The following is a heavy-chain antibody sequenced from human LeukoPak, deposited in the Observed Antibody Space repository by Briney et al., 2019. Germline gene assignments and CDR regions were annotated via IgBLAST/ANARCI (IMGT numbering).Heavy chain of an antibody. Sequence: SETLSPTCTVSGGSISSYYWSWVRQPPGKGLEWIGYIYYSGSTNYNPSLKSRVTISVDTSKNQFSLKLSSVTAADTAVYYCAGASYDSSGVHWGQGTLVTVSS. CDR2: IYYSGST. CDR3: AGASYDSSGVH. D-gene: IGHD3-22*01. CDR1: GGSISSYY. V-gene: IGHV4-59*01. J-gene: IGHJ4*02.